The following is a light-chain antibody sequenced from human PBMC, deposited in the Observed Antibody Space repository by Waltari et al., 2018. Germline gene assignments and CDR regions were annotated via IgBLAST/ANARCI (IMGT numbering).Light chain of an antibody. J-gene: IGKJ4*01. V-gene: IGKV3-20*01. CDR1: QIVSTIS. CDR3: QQYDGIVLT. Sequence: EIVLTQSPGTLSLSPGERATLSFRASQIVSTISLSWYQQKPGQAPRLLIFGASNRATGIPDGFSGSGSGTDFTLTISRLEPEDCAVYYCQQYDGIVLTFGGGTKVEI. CDR2: GAS.